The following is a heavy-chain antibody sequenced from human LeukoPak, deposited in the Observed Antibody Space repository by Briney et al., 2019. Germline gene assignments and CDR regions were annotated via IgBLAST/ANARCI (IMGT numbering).Heavy chain of an antibody. CDR2: INHSGST. V-gene: IGHV4-34*01. J-gene: IGHJ4*02. D-gene: IGHD3-3*01. CDR3: ARVPVDYDFWSGYPTSLYYFDY. Sequence: PSETLSLTCAVYGGSFSGYYWSWIRQPPGKGREWIGKINHSGSTNYNPSLRSRVAISVDTSKNQFSLKLSSVTAADTAMYYCARVPVDYDFWSGYPTSLYYFDYWGQGTLVTVPS. CDR1: GGSFSGYY.